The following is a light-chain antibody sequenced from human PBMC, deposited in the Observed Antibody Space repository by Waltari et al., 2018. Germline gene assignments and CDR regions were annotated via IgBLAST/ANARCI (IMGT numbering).Light chain of an antibody. CDR1: FSDVGAYDS. J-gene: IGLJ3*02. V-gene: IGLV2-14*03. Sequence: QSALTQPASVSGSPGQSIPFSCTGAFSDVGAYDSVSWYQQLPGRAPTLLIYDVSHRPSGVSDRLSGSKSGNTASLTISGLQPEDEADYYCSSYTTRGTWVFGGGTKLTVL. CDR3: SSYTTRGTWV. CDR2: DVS.